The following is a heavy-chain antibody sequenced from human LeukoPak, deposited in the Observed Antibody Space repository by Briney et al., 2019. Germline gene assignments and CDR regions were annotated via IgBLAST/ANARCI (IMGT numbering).Heavy chain of an antibody. D-gene: IGHD2-2*01. CDR3: ASAPGTSPILSYGMDV. J-gene: IGHJ6*04. V-gene: IGHV1-69*02. Sequence: GASVKVSCKASGGTFSSYTISWVRQAPGQGLEWMGRIIPILGIANYAQKFQGRVTITADKSTSTAYMELSSLRSEDTAVYYCASAPGTSPILSYGMDVWGKGTTVTVSS. CDR2: IIPILGIA. CDR1: GGTFSSYT.